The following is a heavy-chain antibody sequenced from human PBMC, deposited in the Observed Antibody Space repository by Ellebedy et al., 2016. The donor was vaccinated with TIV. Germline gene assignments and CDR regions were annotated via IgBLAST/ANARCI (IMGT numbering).Heavy chain of an antibody. CDR1: GGTFSSYA. V-gene: IGHV1-69*13. CDR2: IIPIFGTA. J-gene: IGHJ5*02. D-gene: IGHD6-13*01. Sequence: SVKVSCXASGGTFSSYAISWVRQAPGQGLEWMGGIIPIFGTANYAQKFQGRVTITADESTSTAYMELSSLRSEDTAVYYCARDRGYSSSWYRPWGTRQTPNWFDPWGQGTLVTVSS. CDR3: ARDRGYSSSWYRPWGTRQTPNWFDP.